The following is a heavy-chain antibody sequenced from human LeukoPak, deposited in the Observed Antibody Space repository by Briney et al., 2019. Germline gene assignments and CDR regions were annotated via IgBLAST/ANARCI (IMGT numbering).Heavy chain of an antibody. CDR1: GGSISSGGYY. CDR3: ARDRVGGGIGHWFDP. CDR2: IYYSGST. V-gene: IGHV4-61*08. Sequence: SETLSLTCTVSGGSISSGGYYWSWIRQPPGKGLEWIGYIYYSGSTNYNPSLKSRVTISVDTSKNQFSLKLSSVTAADTAVYYCARDRVGGGIGHWFDPWGQGTLVTVSS. J-gene: IGHJ5*02. D-gene: IGHD3-16*01.